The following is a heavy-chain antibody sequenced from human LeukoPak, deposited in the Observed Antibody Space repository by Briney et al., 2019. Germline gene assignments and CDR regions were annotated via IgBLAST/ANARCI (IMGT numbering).Heavy chain of an antibody. CDR2: ISGSGGST. J-gene: IGHJ5*02. D-gene: IGHD3-22*01. CDR1: GFTFSSYA. V-gene: IGHV3-23*01. CDR3: AKATDYYDSSGYWRSWFDP. Sequence: GGSLRPSCAASGFTFSSYAMSWVRQAPGKGLEWVSAISGSGGSTYYADSVKGRFTISRDNSKNTLYLQVNSLRAEDTAVYYCAKATDYYDSSGYWRSWFDPWGQGTLVTVSS.